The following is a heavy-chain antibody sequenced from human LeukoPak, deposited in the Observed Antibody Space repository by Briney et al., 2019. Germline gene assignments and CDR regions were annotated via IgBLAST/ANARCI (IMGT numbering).Heavy chain of an antibody. CDR1: GFTSSAYA. V-gene: IGHV3-23*01. CDR3: AKRYSRSGFDY. D-gene: IGHD6-13*01. J-gene: IGHJ4*02. CDR2: IGGSDGST. Sequence: PGGSLRLSCAASGFTSSAYAMSWVRQAPGKGLEWVSAIGGSDGSTYYADSMKGRFTISRDNSKNTVYLQMNTLRVEDTAVYYCAKRYSRSGFDYWGQGTLVTVSS.